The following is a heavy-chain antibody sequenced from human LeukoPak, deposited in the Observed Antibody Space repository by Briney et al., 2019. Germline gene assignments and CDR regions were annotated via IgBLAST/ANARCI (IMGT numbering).Heavy chain of an antibody. V-gene: IGHV3-15*01. CDR2: IKSSTAGGTT. CDR3: ATDKPSYASGRNL. Sequence: GGSLRLSCAASGFTFHDAWMAWVRQAPGKGLEWVGRIKSSTAGGTTFYATPVKDRFTISRDDSKNTLYLQMNSLKTEDTAFYYCATDKPSYASGRNLWGQGTLVTVSS. J-gene: IGHJ5*02. D-gene: IGHD3-10*01. CDR1: GFTFHDAW.